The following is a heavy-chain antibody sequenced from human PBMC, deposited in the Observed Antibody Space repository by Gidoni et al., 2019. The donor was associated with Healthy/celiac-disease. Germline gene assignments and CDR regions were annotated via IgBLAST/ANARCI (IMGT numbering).Heavy chain of an antibody. CDR2: IRSKANSYAT. V-gene: IGHV3-73*02. D-gene: IGHD6-13*01. Sequence: GESGGGLVQPGGSLKLSCAASGFTFSGSAMHWVRQASGKGLEWVGRIRSKANSYATAYAASVKGRFTISRDDSKNTAYLQMNSLKTEDTAVYYCTGETSIAAAGQLFYYYYYGMDVWGQGTTVTVSS. J-gene: IGHJ6*02. CDR3: TGETSIAAAGQLFYYYYYGMDV. CDR1: GFTFSGSA.